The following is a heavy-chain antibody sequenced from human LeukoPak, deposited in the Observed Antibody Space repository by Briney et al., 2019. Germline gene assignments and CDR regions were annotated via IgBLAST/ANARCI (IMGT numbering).Heavy chain of an antibody. J-gene: IGHJ4*02. Sequence: SETLSLTCTVSGGSISSYYWSWIRQPPGKGLEWIGYIYYSGSTNYNPSLKSRVTISVDTSKNQFSLKLSSVTAADTAVYYCARHIRYSSGWLDYYFDYWGQGTLATVSS. CDR1: GGSISSYY. D-gene: IGHD6-19*01. V-gene: IGHV4-59*08. CDR3: ARHIRYSSGWLDYYFDY. CDR2: IYYSGST.